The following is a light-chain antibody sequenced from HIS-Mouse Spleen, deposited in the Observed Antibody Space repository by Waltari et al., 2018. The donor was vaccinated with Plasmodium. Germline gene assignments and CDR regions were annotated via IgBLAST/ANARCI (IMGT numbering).Light chain of an antibody. CDR2: DVR. J-gene: IGLJ1*01. CDR3: CSYAGSNNYV. CDR1: SSDVGGYYY. V-gene: IGLV2-11*01. Sequence: QSALTQPRSVSGSPGPSVTFSCTGTSSDVGGYYYVQWYQQHPGKAPKLMLYDVRKRPSGVPDRFSGSKSGNTASLTISGLQAEDEADYYCCSYAGSNNYVFGTGTKVTVL.